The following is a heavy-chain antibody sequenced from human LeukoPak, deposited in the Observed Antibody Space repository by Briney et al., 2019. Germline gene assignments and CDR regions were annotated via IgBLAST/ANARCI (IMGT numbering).Heavy chain of an antibody. V-gene: IGHV3-66*01. D-gene: IGHD3-22*01. CDR3: ARLYYYDSGGYYPYGAFDI. J-gene: IGHJ3*02. Sequence: GGSLRLSCAASGFTVSSNYMSWVRQAPGKGLEWVSVIYSGGSTDYADSVKGRFTISRDNSKNTLYFQMNSLRAEDTAVYYCARLYYYDSGGYYPYGAFDIWGQGTMVTVSS. CDR2: IYSGGST. CDR1: GFTVSSNY.